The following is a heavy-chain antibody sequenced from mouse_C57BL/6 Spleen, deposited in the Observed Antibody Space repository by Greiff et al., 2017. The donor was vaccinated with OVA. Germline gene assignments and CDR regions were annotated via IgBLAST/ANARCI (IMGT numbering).Heavy chain of an antibody. D-gene: IGHD4-1*02. V-gene: IGHV1-64*01. CDR1: GYTFTSYW. Sequence: QVQLQQSGAELVKPGASVKLSCKASGYTFTSYWMHWVKQRPGQGLEWIGMIHPNSGSTNYNEKFKSKATLTVDKSSSTAYMQLSSLTSEDSAVYYCAREPNWDGFAYWGQGTLVTVSA. J-gene: IGHJ3*01. CDR2: IHPNSGST. CDR3: AREPNWDGFAY.